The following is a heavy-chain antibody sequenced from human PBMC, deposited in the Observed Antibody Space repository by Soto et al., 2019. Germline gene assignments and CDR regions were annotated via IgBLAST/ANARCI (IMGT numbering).Heavy chain of an antibody. J-gene: IGHJ5*02. CDR2: ISAYSGNT. CDR1: GYTFTSYG. Sequence: GASVKVSCKASGYTFTSYGISWVRQAPGQGLEWMGWISAYSGNTNYAQKLQGRVTMTTDTSTSTAYMELRSLRSDDTAVYYCARVGPNYCSGGSCFPADKYNWFDPWGQGTLVTVSS. D-gene: IGHD2-15*01. CDR3: ARVGPNYCSGGSCFPADKYNWFDP. V-gene: IGHV1-18*01.